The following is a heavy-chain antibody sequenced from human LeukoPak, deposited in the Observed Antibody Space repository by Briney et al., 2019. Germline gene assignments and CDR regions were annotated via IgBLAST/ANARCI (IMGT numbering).Heavy chain of an antibody. J-gene: IGHJ3*02. CDR3: ARGNRIGYCSGGSCYSGAFDI. Sequence: GGSLRLSCAAFGFTVSSNYMSWVRQAPGKGLEWVSVIYSGGSTYYADSVKGRFTISRDNSKNTLYLQMNSLRAEDTAVYYCARGNRIGYCSGGSCYSGAFDIWGQGTMVTVSS. D-gene: IGHD2-15*01. CDR1: GFTVSSNY. V-gene: IGHV3-53*01. CDR2: IYSGGST.